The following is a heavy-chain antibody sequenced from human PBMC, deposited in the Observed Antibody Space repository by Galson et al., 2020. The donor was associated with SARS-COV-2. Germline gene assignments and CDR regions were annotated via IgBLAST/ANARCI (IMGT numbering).Heavy chain of an antibody. CDR1: GFIVTNYY. Sequence: GGSLRLSCGVSGFIVTNYYMSWVRQAPGKGLEWVSVIYSGGRTYYEDSLKGRFTISRDNSKNTLYLQMNNLRVEDTAVYYCASGRFWGDVWGQGTTVTVSS. J-gene: IGHJ6*02. V-gene: IGHV3-53*01. CDR2: IYSGGRT. D-gene: IGHD3-16*01. CDR3: ASGRFWGDV.